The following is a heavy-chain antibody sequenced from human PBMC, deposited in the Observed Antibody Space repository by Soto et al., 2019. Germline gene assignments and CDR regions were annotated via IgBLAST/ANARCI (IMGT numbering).Heavy chain of an antibody. CDR1: GGSISSGGYY. J-gene: IGHJ3*02. CDR3: ARELSASDAFDI. Sequence: PSETLSLTCTVSGGSISSGGYYWSWIRQHPGKGLEWIGYIYYSGSTYYNPSLKSRVTISVDTSKNQFSLKLSSVTAADTAVYYCARELSASDAFDIWGQGTMVTVSS. CDR2: IYYSGST. V-gene: IGHV4-31*03.